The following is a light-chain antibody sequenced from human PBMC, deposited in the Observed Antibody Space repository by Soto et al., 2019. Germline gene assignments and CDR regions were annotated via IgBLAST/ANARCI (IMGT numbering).Light chain of an antibody. Sequence: DIQMTQSPSSLSASVGDRVTITCRASQSISSYLNWYQQKPGKAPKLLIYAASSLQSGVPSRFSGSRSGTDFTLTISSLQPEDFATYYCQQSYSTLAFGGGTKLEIK. CDR3: QQSYSTLA. J-gene: IGKJ4*01. V-gene: IGKV1-39*01. CDR2: AAS. CDR1: QSISSY.